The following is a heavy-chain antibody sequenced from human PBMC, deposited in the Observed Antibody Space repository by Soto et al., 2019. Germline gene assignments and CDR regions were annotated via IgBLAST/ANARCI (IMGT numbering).Heavy chain of an antibody. J-gene: IGHJ6*03. CDR2: TYYRSRWYN. CDR1: GDSVSSNSAV. D-gene: IGHD1-7*01. Sequence: SQTLSLTSAISGDSVSSNSAVWNRIRLSPSRGLEWLARTYYRSRWYNDYAVSVRSRITVNPDTSKNQFSLQLTSVTPEDTAVYYCAGTTSHQWYYMDVWGKGTTVTVSS. CDR3: AGTTSHQWYYMDV. V-gene: IGHV6-1*01.